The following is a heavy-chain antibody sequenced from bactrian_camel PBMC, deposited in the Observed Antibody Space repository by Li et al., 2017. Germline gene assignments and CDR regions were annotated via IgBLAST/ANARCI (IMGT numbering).Heavy chain of an antibody. V-gene: IGHV3S53*01. J-gene: IGHJ4*01. CDR2: IAIDGKS. D-gene: IGHD2*01. CDR3: ATDDARLIACGSSCRPY. Sequence: HVQLVESGGGSVQAGGSLRLSCTASGSIVGANSVAWFRQVPGKAREGVAAIAIDGKSKYADSVKDRFTISRDNAMNTLTLQMNSLTTEDSGVYYCATDDARLIACGSSCRPYWGQGTQVTVS. CDR1: GSIVGANS.